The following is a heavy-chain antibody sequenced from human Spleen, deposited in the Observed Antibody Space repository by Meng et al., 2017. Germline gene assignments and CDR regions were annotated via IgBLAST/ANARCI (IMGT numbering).Heavy chain of an antibody. CDR2: INPRSGDT. CDR1: GYTFTAYW. J-gene: IGHJ4*02. V-gene: IGHV1-2*06. D-gene: IGHD6-25*01. Sequence: ASVKVFCKPSGYTFTAYWLHWVRQAPGQGLDWMGRINPRSGDTHYAQKFQARVTMTGDTSISTAYMELSGLRSDDTAMYYCARDEDISAAGKLFGDYWGQGTMVTVSS. CDR3: ARDEDISAAGKLFGDY.